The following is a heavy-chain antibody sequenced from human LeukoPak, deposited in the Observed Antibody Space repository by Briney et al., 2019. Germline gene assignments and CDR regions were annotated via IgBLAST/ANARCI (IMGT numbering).Heavy chain of an antibody. V-gene: IGHV3-48*01. CDR3: AKDLSSGPPRDY. J-gene: IGHJ4*02. Sequence: PGGSLRLSCAASGFTFSSYSMNWVRQAPGKGLEWVSYISSSSSTIYYADSVKGRFTISRDNSKNTLYLQMNSLRAEDTAVYYCAKDLSSGPPRDYWGQGTLVTVSS. D-gene: IGHD6-19*01. CDR2: ISSSSSTI. CDR1: GFTFSSYS.